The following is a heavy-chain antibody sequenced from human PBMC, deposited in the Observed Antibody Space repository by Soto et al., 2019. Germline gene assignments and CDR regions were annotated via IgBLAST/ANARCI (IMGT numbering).Heavy chain of an antibody. J-gene: IGHJ5*02. Sequence: LGESLKISCKGSGYSFTTHWIAWVRQMPGKGLEWMGTIYPSDSDTTYSPAFQGQVTISVDKSISTAYVQWSSLKASDTAMYYCARRSRSGYDWVGYNWFDPWGQGTLVTVSS. CDR1: GYSFTTHW. CDR2: IYPSDSDT. D-gene: IGHD5-12*01. CDR3: ARRSRSGYDWVGYNWFDP. V-gene: IGHV5-51*01.